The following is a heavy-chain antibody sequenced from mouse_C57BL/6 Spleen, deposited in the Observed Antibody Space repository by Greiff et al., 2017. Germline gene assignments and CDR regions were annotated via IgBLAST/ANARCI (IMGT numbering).Heavy chain of an antibody. V-gene: IGHV5-17*01. CDR1: GFTFSDYG. Sequence: EVQRVESGGGLVKPGGSLKLSCAASGFTFSDYGMHWVRQAPEKGLEWVAYISSGSSTIYYADTVKGRFTISRDNAKNTLFLQMTSLRSEDTAMYYCARPFYDFPPRFDDWGQGTTLTVSS. D-gene: IGHD2-4*01. CDR2: ISSGSSTI. CDR3: ARPFYDFPPRFDD. J-gene: IGHJ2*01.